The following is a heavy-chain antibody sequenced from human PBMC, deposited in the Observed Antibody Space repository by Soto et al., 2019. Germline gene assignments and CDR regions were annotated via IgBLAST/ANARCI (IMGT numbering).Heavy chain of an antibody. Sequence: PVGSLRLSCAASGFTFSRSSMYWVRQAPGKGLEWVSSISSSSSYIYYADSVKGRFTISRDNAKNSLYLQMNSLRAEDTAVYYCARDPVAGGAFDIWGQGTMVTVSS. J-gene: IGHJ3*02. CDR2: ISSSSSYI. V-gene: IGHV3-21*01. CDR1: GFTFSRSS. CDR3: ARDPVAGGAFDI. D-gene: IGHD2-15*01.